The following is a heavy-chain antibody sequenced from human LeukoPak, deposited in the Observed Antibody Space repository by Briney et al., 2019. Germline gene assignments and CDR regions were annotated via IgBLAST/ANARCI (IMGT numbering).Heavy chain of an antibody. CDR3: ARHEHSSSWSAYDAFDI. CDR1: GGSISSYY. D-gene: IGHD6-13*01. V-gene: IGHV4-59*08. J-gene: IGHJ3*02. Sequence: SETLSLTCTVSGGSISSYYWSWIRQPPGKGLEWNGYIYYSGSTNYNPSLKSRVTISVDTSKNQFSLKLSSVTAADTAVYYCARHEHSSSWSAYDAFDIWGQGTMVTVSS. CDR2: IYYSGST.